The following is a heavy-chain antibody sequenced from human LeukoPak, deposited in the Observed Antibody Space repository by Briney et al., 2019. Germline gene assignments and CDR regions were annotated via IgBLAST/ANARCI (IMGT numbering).Heavy chain of an antibody. V-gene: IGHV4-39*01. J-gene: IGHJ3*02. CDR3: ARRPRKGAFDI. CDR1: GGSISSYY. Sequence: PSETLSLTCTVSGGSISSYYWSWIRQPPGKGLEWIGGIYYSGSTYYNPSLKSRVTISVDTSKNQFSLKLSSVTAADTAVYYCARRPRKGAFDIWGQGTMVTVSS. CDR2: IYYSGST.